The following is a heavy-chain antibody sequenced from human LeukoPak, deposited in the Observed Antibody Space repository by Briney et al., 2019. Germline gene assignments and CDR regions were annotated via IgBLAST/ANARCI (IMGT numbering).Heavy chain of an antibody. CDR1: GVSISSSNSY. CDR3: ARDSPDPPAVAGNNYYYYMDV. V-gene: IGHV4-39*07. CDR2: IYTSGST. D-gene: IGHD6-19*01. Sequence: SETLSLTCTVSGVSISSSNSYWGWIRQPPGKGLEWIGSIYTSGSTNYNPSLKSRVTILVDTSKNQFSLKLSSVTAADTAVYYCARDSPDPPAVAGNNYYYYMDVWGKGTTVTVSS. J-gene: IGHJ6*03.